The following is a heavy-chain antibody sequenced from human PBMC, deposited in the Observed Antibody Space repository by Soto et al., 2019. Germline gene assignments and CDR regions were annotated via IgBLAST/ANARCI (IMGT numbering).Heavy chain of an antibody. J-gene: IGHJ4*02. V-gene: IGHV3-9*01. CDR3: AKDINPHTWAVVGTDY. D-gene: IGHD6-19*01. Sequence: GGSLRLSCAASGFTFDDYAMHWVRQAPGKGLEWVSGISWNSGSIGYADSVKGRFTISRDNAKNSLYLQMNSLRAEDTALYYCAKDINPHTWAVVGTDYWGQGTLVTVSS. CDR2: ISWNSGSI. CDR1: GFTFDDYA.